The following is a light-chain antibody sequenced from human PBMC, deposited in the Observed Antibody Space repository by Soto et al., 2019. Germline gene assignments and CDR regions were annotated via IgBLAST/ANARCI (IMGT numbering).Light chain of an antibody. J-gene: IGLJ1*01. V-gene: IGLV2-14*01. CDR2: EVS. CDR1: GSNVGGYDY. CDR3: NSYAGDIIRFV. Sequence: QSVLTQPASVSGSPGQSITISCTGTGSNVGGYDYVSWYQHHPGKAPKLMIYEVSNRPSGVSNRFSGSKSGNTASLTISGLQADDEADYYCNSYAGDIIRFVFGTGTKVTVL.